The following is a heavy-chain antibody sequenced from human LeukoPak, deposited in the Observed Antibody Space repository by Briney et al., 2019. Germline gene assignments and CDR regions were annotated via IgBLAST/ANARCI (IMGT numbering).Heavy chain of an antibody. CDR2: IHYSGST. CDR1: GGSISSSSYY. V-gene: IGHV4-39*01. Sequence: PSETLSLTCTVSGGSISSSSYYWGWIRQPPGKGLEWIGSIHYSGSTYYNPSLKSRVTISVDTSKNQFSLKLSSVTAADTAVYYCARPPRDGYTSGAFDIWGQGTMVTVSS. D-gene: IGHD5-24*01. J-gene: IGHJ3*02. CDR3: ARPPRDGYTSGAFDI.